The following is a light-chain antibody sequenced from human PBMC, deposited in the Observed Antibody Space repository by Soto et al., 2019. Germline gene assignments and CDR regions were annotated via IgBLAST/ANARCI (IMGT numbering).Light chain of an antibody. V-gene: IGLV8-61*01. CDR2: STN. CDR1: SGSVSTSYY. Sequence: QTVVTQEPSFSVSPGGTVTLTCGLSSGSVSTSYYPSWYQQTPGQAPRTLIYSTNTRSSGVPGRFSGSILGNKAALTITGALADDESDYYCVLYMGSGIVVLGGGTKLTVL. CDR3: VLYMGSGIVV. J-gene: IGLJ3*02.